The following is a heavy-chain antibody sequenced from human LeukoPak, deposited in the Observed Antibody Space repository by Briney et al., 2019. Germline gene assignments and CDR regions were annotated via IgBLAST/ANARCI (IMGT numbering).Heavy chain of an antibody. CDR2: IIPIFGTA. J-gene: IGHJ4*02. CDR3: ARDRYDFWSGYPKSSYYFDY. Sequence: ASVKVSCKASGGTFSSYAISWVRQAPGQGLEWMGGIIPIFGTANYAQKFQGRVTITADESTSTAYMELSSLRSDDTAVYYCARDRYDFWSGYPKSSYYFDYWGQGTLVTVSS. CDR1: GGTFSSYA. D-gene: IGHD3-3*01. V-gene: IGHV1-69*01.